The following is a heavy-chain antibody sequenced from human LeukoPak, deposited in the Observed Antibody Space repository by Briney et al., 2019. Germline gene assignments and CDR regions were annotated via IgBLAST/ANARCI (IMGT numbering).Heavy chain of an antibody. V-gene: IGHV3-21*01. CDR1: GFTFSSYS. J-gene: IGHJ4*02. CDR2: ISSSSSYI. CDR3: ARDLSYSSSWYYFDY. D-gene: IGHD6-13*01. Sequence: GGSLRLSCAASGFTFSSYSMNWVRQAPGKGLEWVSSISSSSSYIYYADSVKDRFTISRDNAKNSLYLQMNSLRAEDTAVYYCARDLSYSSSWYYFDYWGQGTLVTVSS.